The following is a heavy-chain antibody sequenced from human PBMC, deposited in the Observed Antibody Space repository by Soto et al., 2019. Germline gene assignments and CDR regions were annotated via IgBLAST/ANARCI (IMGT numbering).Heavy chain of an antibody. CDR3: ARETPSFDS. Sequence: GSLRLSCAASGFTFSDYPMNWVRQAPGKGLEWVSSIRTISSAIYFADSVRGRFTISRDNARNSLYLQMTSLRDEDTAVYYCARETPSFDSWGQGTMVTVYS. CDR1: GFTFSDYP. D-gene: IGHD2-15*01. J-gene: IGHJ4*02. CDR2: IRTISSAI. V-gene: IGHV3-48*02.